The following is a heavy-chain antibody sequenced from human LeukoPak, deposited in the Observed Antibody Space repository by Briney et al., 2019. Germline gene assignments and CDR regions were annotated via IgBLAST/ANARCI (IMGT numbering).Heavy chain of an antibody. V-gene: IGHV1-69*05. Sequence: SVKVSCKASGGTFSSYAISWVRQAPGQGLEWMGGIIPIFGTANYAQKFQGRVTITTDESTSTAYMELSSLRSEDTAVYYCARGVPALKWLRFDYWGQRTLVTVSS. CDR3: ARGVPALKWLRFDY. J-gene: IGHJ4*02. D-gene: IGHD5-12*01. CDR1: GGTFSSYA. CDR2: IIPIFGTA.